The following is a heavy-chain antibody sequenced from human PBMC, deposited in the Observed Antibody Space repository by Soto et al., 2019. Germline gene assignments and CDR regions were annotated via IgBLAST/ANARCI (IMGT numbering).Heavy chain of an antibody. V-gene: IGHV4-59*08. CDR3: ARLGGYYQALDH. CDR2: IYYSGSA. Sequence: LSDTCSVGDGSISRYYWSCIRQPPGKGLEWIGYIYYSGSANYNPSLKSRVTMSVDTSKNQVSLNLTSVTAADTAVYFCARLGGYYQALDHWSQGTLVTVSS. J-gene: IGHJ4*02. CDR1: DGSISRYY. D-gene: IGHD3-3*01.